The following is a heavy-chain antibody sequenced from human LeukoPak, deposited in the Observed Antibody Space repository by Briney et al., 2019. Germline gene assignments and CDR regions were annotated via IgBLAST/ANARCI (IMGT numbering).Heavy chain of an antibody. J-gene: IGHJ4*02. CDR3: ARSSEQQLVTWFDY. CDR1: GFTFSSYS. Sequence: GGSLRLSCAASGFTFSSYSMNWVRQAPGKGLEWVSSISSSSSYIYYADSVKGRFTISRDNAKNSPYLQMNSLRAEDTAVYYCARSSEQQLVTWFDYWGQGTLVTVSS. V-gene: IGHV3-21*01. D-gene: IGHD6-13*01. CDR2: ISSSSSYI.